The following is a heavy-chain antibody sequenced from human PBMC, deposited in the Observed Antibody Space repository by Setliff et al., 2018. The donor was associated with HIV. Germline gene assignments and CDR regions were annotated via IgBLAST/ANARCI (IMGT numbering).Heavy chain of an antibody. CDR3: AKNLYRSPWSPLDY. J-gene: IGHJ4*02. V-gene: IGHV3-64*04. CDR2: ITANGGGT. CDR1: GFTFSSYA. D-gene: IGHD6-19*01. Sequence: GGSLRLSCAASGFTFSSYAVHWVRQAPGKGPEYVSAITANGGGTYYADSVKGRFTISRDNSKNTLYLQMNSLRVVDTAVYFCAKNLYRSPWSPLDYWGQGALVTVSS.